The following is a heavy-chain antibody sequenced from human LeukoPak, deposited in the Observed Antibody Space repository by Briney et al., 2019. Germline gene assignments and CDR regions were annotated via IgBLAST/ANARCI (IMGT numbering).Heavy chain of an antibody. CDR2: IYSGGST. CDR3: ARGGWSDY. Sequence: GGSLRLSCAASGFTFSSYAMHWVRQAPGKGLEWVSVIYSGGSTYYADSVKGRFTISRDNSKNTLYLQMNSLRAEDTAVYYCARGGWSDYWGQGTLVTVSS. D-gene: IGHD2-15*01. V-gene: IGHV3-53*01. CDR1: GFTFSSYA. J-gene: IGHJ4*02.